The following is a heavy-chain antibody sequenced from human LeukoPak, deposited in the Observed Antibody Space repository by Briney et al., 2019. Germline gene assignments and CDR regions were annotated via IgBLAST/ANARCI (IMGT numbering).Heavy chain of an antibody. D-gene: IGHD2-15*01. V-gene: IGHV3-30*04. CDR3: ARDSGDIVVVVAALDY. CDR2: RSYDGSNK. Sequence: PGGSLTLSCTASEFTFSSYAMHWVRQAPGKGLEWVAVRSYDGSNKYYADSVKGRFTISRDNSKNTLYLQMNSLRAEDTAVYYCARDSGDIVVVVAALDYWGQGTLVTVSS. CDR1: EFTFSSYA. J-gene: IGHJ4*02.